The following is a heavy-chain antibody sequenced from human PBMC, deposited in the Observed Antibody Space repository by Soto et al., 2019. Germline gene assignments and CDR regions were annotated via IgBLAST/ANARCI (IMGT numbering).Heavy chain of an antibody. Sequence: QMQLVQSGPEVKKPGTSVKVSCKASGFTFTSSAMQWVRQARGQRLEWIGWIVVGSGNTNYAQEFPERGTITRDMSTSTAYMELSSLRSEDTAVYYCAAVVTGYSYGLNFDYWGQGTLVTVSS. CDR2: IVVGSGNT. CDR3: AAVVTGYSYGLNFDY. J-gene: IGHJ4*02. D-gene: IGHD5-18*01. V-gene: IGHV1-58*02. CDR1: GFTFTSSA.